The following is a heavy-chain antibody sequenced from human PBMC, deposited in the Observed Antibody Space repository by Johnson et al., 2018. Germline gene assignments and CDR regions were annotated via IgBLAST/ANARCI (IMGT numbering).Heavy chain of an antibody. CDR1: GFTFSGYG. V-gene: IGHV3-33*01. CDR2: IWYDGSNK. J-gene: IGHJ6*04. CDR3: ASGRRGSRNYYGMDV. Sequence: QVQLVQSGGAEVQPGRSLSPSCAASGFTFSGYGMHWVRQAQGKGLAWLSVIWYDGSNKYYGDLVKGRIIISRDNSRTTLDLQRNSLRAEDTAVYYCASGRRGSRNYYGMDVWGKGTTVTV. D-gene: IGHD3-10*01.